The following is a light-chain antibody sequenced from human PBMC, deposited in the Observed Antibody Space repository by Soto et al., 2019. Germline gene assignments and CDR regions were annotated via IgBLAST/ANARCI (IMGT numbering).Light chain of an antibody. V-gene: IGKV3D-15*01. J-gene: IGKJ4*01. Sequence: EIVLTQSPATLSLSPGKITTLSCSASQSVRSHLAWFQQKPGQAPRLLMYGVSTRATGMPDRFSGSGSGTEFTLIISSLQSAEFAVYSCQQYRDWPLTFGGGTKVEIK. CDR1: QSVRSH. CDR2: GVS. CDR3: QQYRDWPLT.